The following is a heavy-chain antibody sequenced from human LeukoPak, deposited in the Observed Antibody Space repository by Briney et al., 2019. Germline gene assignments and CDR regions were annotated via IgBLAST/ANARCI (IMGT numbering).Heavy chain of an antibody. V-gene: IGHV3-21*01. CDR3: ARGYCSGGSCQYYFDY. CDR1: GFTFSSCS. J-gene: IGHJ4*02. D-gene: IGHD2-15*01. CDR2: ISSSSSYI. Sequence: GGSLRLSCAASGFTFSSCSMNWVRQAPGKGLDWVSSISSSSSYIYYADSVKGRFTISRDNAKNSLYLQMNSLRAEDTAVYYCARGYCSGGSCQYYFDYWGQGTLVTVSS.